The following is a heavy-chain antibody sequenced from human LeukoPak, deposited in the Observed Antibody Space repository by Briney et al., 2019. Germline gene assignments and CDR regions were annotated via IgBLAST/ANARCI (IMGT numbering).Heavy chain of an antibody. Sequence: PGGSLRLSCGASGFTFSSYAMHWVRQAPGKGLEWVAVISYDGSNKYYADSVKGRFTISRDNSKNTLYLQMNSLRAEDTAVYYCARDRGIVVVGTCDYWGQGTLVTVSS. CDR3: ARDRGIVVVGTCDY. CDR1: GFTFSSYA. D-gene: IGHD2-2*01. V-gene: IGHV3-30-3*01. J-gene: IGHJ4*02. CDR2: ISYDGSNK.